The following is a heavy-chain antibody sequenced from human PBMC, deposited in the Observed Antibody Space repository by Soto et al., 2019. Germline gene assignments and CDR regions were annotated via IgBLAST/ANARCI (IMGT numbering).Heavy chain of an antibody. CDR3: ARGRADGDYGNWIDP. J-gene: IGHJ5*02. CDR2: MNPKNGNT. CDR1: GYTFTSYD. Sequence: QVQLVQSGAEVKKPGASMKVSCKASGYTFTSYDINWVRQANGQGLEWMGWMNPKNGNTGYAQKFQGRVTMTRDTSISTVYMELRSLRSDDTAVYYCARGRADGDYGNWIDPWGQGTLVTVSS. V-gene: IGHV1-8*01. D-gene: IGHD4-17*01.